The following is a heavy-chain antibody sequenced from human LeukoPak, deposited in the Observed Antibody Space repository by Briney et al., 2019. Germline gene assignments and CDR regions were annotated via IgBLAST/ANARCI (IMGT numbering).Heavy chain of an antibody. Sequence: GESLKISCKGSGYGFTSYWIGWVRQMPGKGLEWMGIIYPGDSDTRYSPSFQGQVTISADKSISTTYLQWSSPKASDTAMYYCARPLDAVAGTSSDYWGQGTLVTVSS. D-gene: IGHD6-19*01. V-gene: IGHV5-51*01. CDR1: GYGFTSYW. CDR2: IYPGDSDT. J-gene: IGHJ4*02. CDR3: ARPLDAVAGTSSDY.